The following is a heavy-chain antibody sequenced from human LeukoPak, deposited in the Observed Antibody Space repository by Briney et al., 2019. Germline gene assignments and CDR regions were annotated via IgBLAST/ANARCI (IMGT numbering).Heavy chain of an antibody. CDR3: AKVDGPRHYYYYGMDV. D-gene: IGHD1-14*01. V-gene: IGHV3-9*01. CDR2: ISWNSGSI. CDR1: GFTFADYA. J-gene: IGHJ6*02. Sequence: GRSLRLSCAASGFTFADYAMHSVRQAPGKGLEWVSGISWNSGSIGYADSVKGRFTISRDNAKNSLYLQMNSLRAEDTALYYCAKVDGPRHYYYYGMDVWGQGTTVTVSS.